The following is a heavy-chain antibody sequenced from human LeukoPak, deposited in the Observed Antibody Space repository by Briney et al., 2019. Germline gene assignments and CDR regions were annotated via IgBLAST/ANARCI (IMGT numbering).Heavy chain of an antibody. CDR1: GFTFISYW. CDR2: IKQDGSEK. Sequence: GGSLRLSCAASGFTFISYWMTWVRQAPGKGLEWVANIKQDGSEKYYVDSVKGRFTISRDNSKDTLYLQMNSLRAEDTAVYYCAKDEGIAAAAPFDYWGQGTLVTVSS. CDR3: AKDEGIAAAAPFDY. V-gene: IGHV3-7*03. J-gene: IGHJ4*02. D-gene: IGHD6-13*01.